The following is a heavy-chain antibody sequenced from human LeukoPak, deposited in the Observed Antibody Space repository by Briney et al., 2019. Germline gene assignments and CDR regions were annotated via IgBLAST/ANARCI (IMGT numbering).Heavy chain of an antibody. CDR3: ARPLGLWSSFPWGY. Sequence: GASVKVSCKASGYTFTSYGISWVRQAPGQGLEWMGWISAYNGNTNYAQKLQGRVTMTTDTSTSTAYMELRSLRSDDTAVYYCARPLGLWSSFPWGYWGQGSQVTVSS. CDR2: ISAYNGNT. D-gene: IGHD3-3*01. J-gene: IGHJ4*02. V-gene: IGHV1-18*01. CDR1: GYTFTSYG.